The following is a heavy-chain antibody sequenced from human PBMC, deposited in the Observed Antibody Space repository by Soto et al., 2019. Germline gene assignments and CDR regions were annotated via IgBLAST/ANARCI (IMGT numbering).Heavy chain of an antibody. J-gene: IGHJ6*02. CDR1: GGSISTTNC. CDR2: IYHSGST. D-gene: IGHD3-10*01. V-gene: IGHV4-4*02. Sequence: PSEPLSLTGDVSGGSISTTNCRSWVRPPPGKGLEWIGEIYHSGSTNYNPSLKSRVTISVDKSKNQFSLKLSSVTAADTAVYYCAGKELLWFGESLGAYYGMDVWGQGTTVTVS. CDR3: AGKELLWFGESLGAYYGMDV.